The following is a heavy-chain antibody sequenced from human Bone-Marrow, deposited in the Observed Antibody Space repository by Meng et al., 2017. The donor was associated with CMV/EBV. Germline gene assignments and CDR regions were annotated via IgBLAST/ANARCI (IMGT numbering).Heavy chain of an antibody. Sequence: LSLTCAASGFTFSSYAMHWVRQAPGKGLEWVAVISYDGSNKYYADSVKGRFTISRDNSKNTLYLQMNSLRAEDTAVYYCARETYYDFWSGYYGYYYYGMDVWGQGTTVTVSS. J-gene: IGHJ6*02. V-gene: IGHV3-30*04. D-gene: IGHD3-3*01. CDR3: ARETYYDFWSGYYGYYYYGMDV. CDR1: GFTFSSYA. CDR2: ISYDGSNK.